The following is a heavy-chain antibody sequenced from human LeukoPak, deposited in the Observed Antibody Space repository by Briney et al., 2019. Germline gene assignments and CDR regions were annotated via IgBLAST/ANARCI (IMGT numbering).Heavy chain of an antibody. Sequence: GGSLRLSCAASGFTFSSYGMHWVRQAPGKGLEYVSAISSNGGSTYYANSVKGRFTISRDNSKNTLYLQMGSLRAEDMAVYYCAKPEGWHFDYWGQGTLVTVSS. CDR2: ISSNGGST. CDR1: GFTFSSYG. CDR3: AKPEGWHFDY. V-gene: IGHV3-64*01. J-gene: IGHJ4*02. D-gene: IGHD6-19*01.